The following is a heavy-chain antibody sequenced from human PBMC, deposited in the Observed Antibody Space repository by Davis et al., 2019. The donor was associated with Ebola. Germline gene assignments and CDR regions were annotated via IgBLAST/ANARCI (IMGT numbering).Heavy chain of an antibody. J-gene: IGHJ4*02. Sequence: SETLSLTCTVSGASISSRSYYWGWIRQPPGKGLEWVGSFSYGDNTHYYNPSLRSRVTISVDTSRNQFSLKLSSATAADTAVYYCASQGMTTVTSSDYWGQGTLVTVSS. CDR2: FSYGDNTH. D-gene: IGHD4-17*01. V-gene: IGHV4-39*01. CDR1: GASISSRSYY. CDR3: ASQGMTTVTSSDY.